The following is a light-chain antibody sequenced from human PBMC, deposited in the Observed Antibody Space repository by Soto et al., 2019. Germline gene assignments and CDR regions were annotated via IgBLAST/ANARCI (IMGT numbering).Light chain of an antibody. Sequence: EIVLTQSPAALSLSPGERATLSCRASQSVSNYLAWYQQKPGQAPRLLIYDASNRATDIPGRFSGSGSGTDFTLTISSLETEDSAVYYCQQRSTWPWTFGQGTKVDIK. CDR2: DAS. V-gene: IGKV3-11*01. J-gene: IGKJ1*01. CDR3: QQRSTWPWT. CDR1: QSVSNY.